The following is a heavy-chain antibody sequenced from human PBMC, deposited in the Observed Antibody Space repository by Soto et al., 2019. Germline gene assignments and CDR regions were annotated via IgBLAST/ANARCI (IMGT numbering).Heavy chain of an antibody. CDR3: AKAADRSSWSGMDV. CDR1: GFTFDDYA. V-gene: IGHV3-43D*04. Sequence: PGGSLRLSCAASGFTFDDYAMHWVRQAPGKGLEWVSLISWDGGSTYYADSVKGRFTISRDNSKNSLYLQMNSLRAEDTALYYCAKAADRSSWSGMDVWGQGTTVTVSS. D-gene: IGHD6-13*01. J-gene: IGHJ6*02. CDR2: ISWDGGST.